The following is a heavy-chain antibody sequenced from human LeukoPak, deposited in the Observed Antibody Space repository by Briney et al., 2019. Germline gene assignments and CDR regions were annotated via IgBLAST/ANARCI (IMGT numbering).Heavy chain of an antibody. CDR1: GFTVSGNY. V-gene: IGHV3-66*01. J-gene: IGHJ3*02. Sequence: PGGSPRLSCAASGFTVSGNYMSWVRQAPGKGLEWVSVIYSGGSTYYADSVKGRFTISRDNSKNTLYLQMNSLRAEDTAVYYCARGYRGFGELWNAFDIWGQGTMVTVSS. CDR2: IYSGGST. CDR3: ARGYRGFGELWNAFDI. D-gene: IGHD3-10*01.